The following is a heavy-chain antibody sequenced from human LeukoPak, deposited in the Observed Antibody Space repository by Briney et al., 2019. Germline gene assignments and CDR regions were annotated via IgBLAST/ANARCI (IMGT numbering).Heavy chain of an antibody. CDR3: ARTYYFGSGSYHFDY. V-gene: IGHV4-59*08. CDR1: GGSISSYY. Sequence: PSGTLSLTCTVSGGSISSYYWSWIRQPPGKGLEWIGYIYSSGSTNYNPSLKSRVTISVDTSKNQFSLKLTSVTAADTAVYYCARTYYFGSGSYHFDYWGQGTLVTVSS. J-gene: IGHJ4*02. D-gene: IGHD3-10*01. CDR2: IYSSGST.